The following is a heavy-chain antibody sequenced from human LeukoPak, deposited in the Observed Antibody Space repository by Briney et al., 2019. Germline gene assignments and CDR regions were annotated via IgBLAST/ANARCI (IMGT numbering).Heavy chain of an antibody. J-gene: IGHJ4*02. V-gene: IGHV5-51*01. D-gene: IGHD3-22*01. Sequence: GASLQISCKGSGGRFTSYWIGWGRQMPGKGLERMGIIYPGDSDTRYSPSFQGQVTISADKSISTAYLQWSSLKASDTAMYYCARHVGYYDSSGYYFDYWGQGTLVTVSS. CDR2: IYPGDSDT. CDR1: GGRFTSYW. CDR3: ARHVGYYDSSGYYFDY.